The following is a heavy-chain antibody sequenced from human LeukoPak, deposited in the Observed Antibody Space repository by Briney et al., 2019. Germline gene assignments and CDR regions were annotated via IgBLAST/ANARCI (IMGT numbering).Heavy chain of an antibody. CDR3: ARGGSSWSYAMDV. D-gene: IGHD6-13*01. J-gene: IGHJ6*02. V-gene: IGHV4-59*11. CDR1: GGSIKSHY. Sequence: SETLSLTCTVSGGSIKSHYWSWIRQTPGKGLEWIGCIYESGSTYHNPSLKSRVTISVDMSKNQFSLKVSSVTAADTAVYYCARGGSSWSYAMDVRGQGTTVTVSS. CDR2: IYESGST.